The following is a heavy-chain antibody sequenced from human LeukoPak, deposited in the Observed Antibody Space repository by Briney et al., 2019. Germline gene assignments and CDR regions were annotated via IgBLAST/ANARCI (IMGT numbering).Heavy chain of an antibody. J-gene: IGHJ4*02. CDR2: ISYDGSDK. CDR1: GFTFNSYA. D-gene: IGHD3-16*02. CDR3: ARDGDDYVWGSYRYFFDY. V-gene: IGHV3-30-3*01. Sequence: GGSLRLSCAASGFTFNSYAMHWVRQAPGKGLEWVAVISYDGSDKYYADSVKGRFTISRDNSKNTLYLQMNSLRAEDTAVYYCARDGDDYVWGSYRYFFDYWGQGTLVTVSS.